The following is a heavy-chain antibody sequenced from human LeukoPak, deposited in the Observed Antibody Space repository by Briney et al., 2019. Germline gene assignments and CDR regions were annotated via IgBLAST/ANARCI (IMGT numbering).Heavy chain of an antibody. D-gene: IGHD3-22*01. CDR3: AREVYYYDSSGYYERPDY. Sequence: ASVKVSCKASGYTFTSYGISWVRQAPGQGLEWMEWLSAYNGNTNNAQKHQGRVTMTTDTSTSTAYMEMRSLRSDDTAVYYCAREVYYYDSSGYYERPDYWGQGTLVTVSS. V-gene: IGHV1-18*01. CDR1: GYTFTSYG. J-gene: IGHJ4*02. CDR2: LSAYNGNT.